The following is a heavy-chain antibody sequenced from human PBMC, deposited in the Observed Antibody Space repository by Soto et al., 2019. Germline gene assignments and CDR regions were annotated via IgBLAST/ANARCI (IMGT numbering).Heavy chain of an antibody. D-gene: IGHD5-12*01. Sequence: SVKVSCKASGGTFSSYAISWVRQAPGQGLEWMGGIIPIFGTANYAQKFQGRVTITADESTSTAYMELSSLRSEDTAVYYCARMGDGYTLPRLDFDYWGQGTLVTVSS. J-gene: IGHJ4*02. V-gene: IGHV1-69*13. CDR1: GGTFSSYA. CDR2: IIPIFGTA. CDR3: ARMGDGYTLPRLDFDY.